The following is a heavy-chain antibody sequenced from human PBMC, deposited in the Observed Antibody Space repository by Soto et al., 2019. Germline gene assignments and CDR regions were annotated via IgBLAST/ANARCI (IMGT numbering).Heavy chain of an antibody. V-gene: IGHV1-69*13. CDR3: ASPPPPGYYYGMDV. CDR2: IIPIFGTA. Sequence: ASVKVSFKASGSTFSSYAISWVRQAPGQGLEWMGGIIPIFGTANYAQKFQGRVTITADESTSTAYMELSSLRSEDTAVYYCASPPPPGYYYGMDVWGQGTTVTVSS. J-gene: IGHJ6*02. CDR1: GSTFSSYA.